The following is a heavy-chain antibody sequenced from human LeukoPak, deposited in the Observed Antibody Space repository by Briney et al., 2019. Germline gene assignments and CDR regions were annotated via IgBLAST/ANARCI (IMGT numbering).Heavy chain of an antibody. Sequence: VASVKVSCKASGGTFSSYAISWVRQAPGQGLEWMGGIIPIFGTANYAQKFQGRVTITADESTSTAYMELSSLRSEDTAVYYCARGPIHINYYDSSGYYYYFDYWGQGTLVTVSS. CDR3: ARGPIHINYYDSSGYYYYFDY. CDR2: IIPIFGTA. V-gene: IGHV1-69*13. D-gene: IGHD3-22*01. J-gene: IGHJ4*02. CDR1: GGTFSSYA.